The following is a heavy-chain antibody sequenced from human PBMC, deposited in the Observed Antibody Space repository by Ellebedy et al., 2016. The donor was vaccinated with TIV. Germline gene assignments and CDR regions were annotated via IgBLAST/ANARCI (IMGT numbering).Heavy chain of an antibody. CDR2: INAQVNAR. D-gene: IGHD4-23*01. CDR3: ARSVAGFDS. V-gene: IGHV3-48*04. CDR1: GFSFSNYA. J-gene: IGHJ4*02. Sequence: GGSLRLXXAASGFSFSNYAFNWVRQAPGKGLEWVSYINAQVNARYYADSVKGRFTISRDNAKNSLYLQMNSLRVEDTAVYYCARSVAGFDSWGQGTLVTVSS.